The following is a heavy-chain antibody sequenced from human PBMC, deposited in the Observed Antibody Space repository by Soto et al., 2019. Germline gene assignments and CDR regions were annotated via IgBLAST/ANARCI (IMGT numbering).Heavy chain of an antibody. V-gene: IGHV4-59*01. CDR1: GGSISSYY. Sequence: SETLSLTCTVSGGSISSYYWSWIRQPPGKGLEWIGYIYYSGSTNYNPSLKSRVAISVDTSKNQFSLKLSSVTAADTAVYYCAREGDYENFDYWGQGTLVTVSS. CDR3: AREGDYENFDY. D-gene: IGHD4-17*01. J-gene: IGHJ4*02. CDR2: IYYSGST.